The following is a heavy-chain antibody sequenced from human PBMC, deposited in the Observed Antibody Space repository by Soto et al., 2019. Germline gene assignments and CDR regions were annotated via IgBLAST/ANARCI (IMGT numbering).Heavy chain of an antibody. CDR3: ARESEDLTSNFDY. CDR1: GFTFTRYR. Sequence: PGGSVRLSCAASGFTFTRYRMNWVRQAPGKGLEWVSSISSTTNYIYYGDSMKGRFTISRDNAKNPLYLEMNSLRAEDTAVYYCARESEDLTSNFDYWGQGTLVTVSS. CDR2: ISSTTNYI. V-gene: IGHV3-21*06. J-gene: IGHJ4*02.